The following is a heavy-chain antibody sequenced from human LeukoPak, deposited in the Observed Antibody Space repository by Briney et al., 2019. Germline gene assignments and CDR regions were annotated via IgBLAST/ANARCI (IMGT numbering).Heavy chain of an antibody. CDR3: AREVGVPADRFDY. J-gene: IGHJ4*02. CDR1: GFTFSSYS. Sequence: GGSLRLSCAASGFTFSSYSMNWVRQAPGKGLEWVAVISYDGSNKYYADSVKGRFTISRDNSKNTLYLQMNSLRAEDTAVYYCAREVGVPADRFDYWGRGTLVTVSS. V-gene: IGHV3-30*03. D-gene: IGHD1-26*01. CDR2: ISYDGSNK.